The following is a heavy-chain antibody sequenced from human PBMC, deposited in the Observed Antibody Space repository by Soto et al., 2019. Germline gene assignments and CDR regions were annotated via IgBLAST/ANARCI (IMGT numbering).Heavy chain of an antibody. J-gene: IGHJ4*02. Sequence: GGSLRLSCAASGFTFSSYAMSWVRQAPGKGLEWVSAISGSGGSTYYADSVKGRFTISRDNSKNTLYLQMNSLRAEDTAVYYCAKVRERGYSYGLYDYWGQGTLVTVSS. D-gene: IGHD5-18*01. CDR1: GFTFSSYA. V-gene: IGHV3-23*01. CDR2: ISGSGGST. CDR3: AKVRERGYSYGLYDY.